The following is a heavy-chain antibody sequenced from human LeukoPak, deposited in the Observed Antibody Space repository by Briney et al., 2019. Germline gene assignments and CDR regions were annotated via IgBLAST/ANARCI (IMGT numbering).Heavy chain of an antibody. CDR3: ARRYGSGSSGTFDY. CDR2: IYYSGST. V-gene: IGHV4-59*01. CDR1: GGSISSYY. D-gene: IGHD3-10*01. Sequence: SETLSLTCTVSGGSISSYYWSWIRQPPGKGLEWIAYIYYSGSTNYDPSLKSRVTISVDTSKNQFSLKLSSVAAADTAVYYCARRYGSGSSGTFDYWGQGTLVTVSS. J-gene: IGHJ4*02.